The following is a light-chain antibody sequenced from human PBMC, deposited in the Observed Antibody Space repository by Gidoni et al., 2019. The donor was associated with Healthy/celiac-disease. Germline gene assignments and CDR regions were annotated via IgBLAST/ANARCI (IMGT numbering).Light chain of an antibody. CDR1: SSNLGEGYA. J-gene: IGLJ3*02. V-gene: IGLV1-40*01. CDR2: GNS. Sequence: QYVLTQTPSVTGGPGQRGTISCTGSSSNLGEGYAVHWYQQLPGPAPKLLLSGNSNRPSGVPDRFSGSKSGTSAALAIPGLQAEDEADYYCQSYDSSLSGWVFGGGTTLTVL. CDR3: QSYDSSLSGWV.